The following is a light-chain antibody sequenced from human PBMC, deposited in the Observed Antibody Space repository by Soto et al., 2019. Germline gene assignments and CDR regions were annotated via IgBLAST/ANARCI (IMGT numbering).Light chain of an antibody. CDR1: QSISSW. CDR3: QQYNSFPWK. Sequence: DIQMTNSHSTRPASLVATVTITCPASQSISSWLAWYQQKPGKAPKLLIFDASSLESGTPSRFSGSGSGTEFTLTITSLQPDDFATYYCQQYNSFPWKFGLGTKVDIK. CDR2: DAS. J-gene: IGKJ1*01. V-gene: IGKV1-5*01.